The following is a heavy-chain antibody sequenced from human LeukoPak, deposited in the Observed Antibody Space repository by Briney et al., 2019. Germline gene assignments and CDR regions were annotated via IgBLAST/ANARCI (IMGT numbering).Heavy chain of an antibody. J-gene: IGHJ5*02. CDR1: GFTFTSSV. Sequence: ASVKVSCKASGFTFTSSVVQWFRQARGQRFEWIGRIVVGSGDTNYAQKFQERATITRDMSTSTAYMELSSLRSEDTAVYYCAAEGTYYYDSSGYQNWFDPWGQGTLVTVSS. D-gene: IGHD3-22*01. CDR3: AAEGTYYYDSSGYQNWFDP. CDR2: IVVGSGDT. V-gene: IGHV1-58*01.